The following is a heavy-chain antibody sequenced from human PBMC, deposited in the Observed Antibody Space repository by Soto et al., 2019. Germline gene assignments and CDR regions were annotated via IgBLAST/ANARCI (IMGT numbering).Heavy chain of an antibody. CDR1: GYMFSSYG. CDR3: ARAMYCSSGSCRGHH. Sequence: QIQLVQSGAEVKKPGASVKVSCKASGYMFSSYGVSWVRQAPGQGLEWMGWISAYNGNTKYAQNLQGRVTLTTDTSTSTAYVELRSLRSADTAMYYCARAMYCSSGSCRGHHWGQGTLVTVSS. J-gene: IGHJ5*02. D-gene: IGHD2-15*01. V-gene: IGHV1-18*01. CDR2: ISAYNGNT.